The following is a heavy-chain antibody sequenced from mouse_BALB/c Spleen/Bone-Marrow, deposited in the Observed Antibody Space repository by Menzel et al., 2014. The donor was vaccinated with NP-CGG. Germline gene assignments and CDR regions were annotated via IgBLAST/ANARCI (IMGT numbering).Heavy chain of an antibody. Sequence: DVKLQESGGGLVQPGGSMKLSCIASGFTFSNYWMNWVRQSPEKGLEWVAEIRLKSNNYATHYAESVKGRFTISRDDSKSSVYLQMNNLRAEDTGIYYCTVPFGPGFDYWGQGTTLTVSS. V-gene: IGHV6-6*02. CDR1: GFTFSNYW. CDR3: TVPFGPGFDY. CDR2: IRLKSNNYAT. J-gene: IGHJ2*01.